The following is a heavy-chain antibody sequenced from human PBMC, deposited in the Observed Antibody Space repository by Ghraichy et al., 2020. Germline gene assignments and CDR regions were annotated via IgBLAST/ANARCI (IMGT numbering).Heavy chain of an antibody. D-gene: IGHD3-3*02. CDR3: ARGHFAFDI. CDR2: ITHSGST. J-gene: IGHJ3*02. CDR1: GGSFSGYY. V-gene: IGHV4-34*01. Sequence: SETLSLTCAVYGGSFSGYYWSWIRQPPGKGLEWIGEITHSGSTNYNPSLKSRVTISVDTSKNQFSLKLSSVTAADTAVYYCARGHFAFDIWGQGTMVTVSS.